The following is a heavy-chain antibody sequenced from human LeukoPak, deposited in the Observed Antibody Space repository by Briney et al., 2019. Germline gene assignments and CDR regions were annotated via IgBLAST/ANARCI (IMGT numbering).Heavy chain of an antibody. CDR1: GGSLSSFY. CDR3: ARVAHAVSRLLVAVDAFDI. D-gene: IGHD2-2*01. J-gene: IGHJ3*02. V-gene: IGHV4-4*07. CDR2: IYTTGST. Sequence: SETLSLTRTVSGGSLSSFYWSWIRQPAGEGVEWIGRIYTTGSTNYNPSLKSRVTMSVDTSKNQFSLKLSSVTAADRAVYHCARVAHAVSRLLVAVDAFDIWGQGTMVTVSS.